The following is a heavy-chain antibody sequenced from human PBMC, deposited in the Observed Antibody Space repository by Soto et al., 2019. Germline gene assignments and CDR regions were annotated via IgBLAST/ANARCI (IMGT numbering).Heavy chain of an antibody. J-gene: IGHJ4*02. CDR2: INAGNGNT. Sequence: ASVKVSCKASGYTFTSYAMHWVRQAPGQRLEWMGWINAGNGNTKYSQKFQGRVTITRDTSASTAYMELSSLRSEDTAVYYCARDDSCFSGSQYLDYFNYWGQGALVPVAS. V-gene: IGHV1-3*01. CDR1: GYTFTSYA. CDR3: ARDDSCFSGSQYLDYFNY. D-gene: IGHD1-26*01.